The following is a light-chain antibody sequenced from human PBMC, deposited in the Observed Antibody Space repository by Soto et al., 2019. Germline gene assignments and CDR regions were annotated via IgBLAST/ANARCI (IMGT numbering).Light chain of an antibody. Sequence: QSVLTQPPSASGSPGQSVTISCTGTSSDIGTYDYVSWYQHLPDKAPKLLIYEVSKRPSGVPDRFSGSKSGNTASLTVSGLQAEDEGDYYCCSYGGGNNFYVFGTGTKVTV. CDR2: EVS. CDR3: CSYGGGNNFYV. V-gene: IGLV2-8*01. CDR1: SSDIGTYDY. J-gene: IGLJ1*01.